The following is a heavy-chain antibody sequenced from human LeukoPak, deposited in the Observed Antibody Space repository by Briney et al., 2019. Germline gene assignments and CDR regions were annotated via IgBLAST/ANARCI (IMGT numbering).Heavy chain of an antibody. J-gene: IGHJ3*02. Sequence: GASVKVSCKASGGTFSSYAISWVRQAPGQGLEWMGGIIPIFGTANYAQKFQGRVTITTDESTSTAYMELSSLRSEDTAVYYCATEPVTTMFGMPPYSTRAFDIWGQGTMVTVSS. V-gene: IGHV1-69*05. CDR2: IIPIFGTA. D-gene: IGHD3-3*01. CDR1: GGTFSSYA. CDR3: ATEPVTTMFGMPPYSTRAFDI.